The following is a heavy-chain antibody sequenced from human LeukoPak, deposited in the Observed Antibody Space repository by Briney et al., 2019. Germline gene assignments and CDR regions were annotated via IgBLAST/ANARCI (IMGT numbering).Heavy chain of an antibody. D-gene: IGHD2-2*01. CDR1: GGSFSGYY. Sequence: KPSETLSLTCAAYGGSFSGYYWSWIRQPPGKGLEWIGEINHSGSTNYNPSLKSRITISVDTSKNQFSLKLSSVTAADTAVYYCARDRVPAALHFDYWGQGTLVTVSS. J-gene: IGHJ4*02. CDR3: ARDRVPAALHFDY. CDR2: INHSGST. V-gene: IGHV4-34*01.